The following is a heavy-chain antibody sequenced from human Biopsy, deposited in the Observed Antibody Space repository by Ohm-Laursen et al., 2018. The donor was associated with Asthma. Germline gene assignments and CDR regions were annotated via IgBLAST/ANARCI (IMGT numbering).Heavy chain of an antibody. D-gene: IGHD2-2*01. Sequence: SVKVSCNSLGGTFNTYVIGWVRQAPGQGPEWMGGINSVFGTTTYPQKFQDRVTITSDDSTSTVYMELSSLRSEDTAVYYCARKAGSCISRTCYSLDFWGQGTLVTVSS. V-gene: IGHV1-69*13. CDR2: INSVFGTT. J-gene: IGHJ4*02. CDR1: GGTFNTYV. CDR3: ARKAGSCISRTCYSLDF.